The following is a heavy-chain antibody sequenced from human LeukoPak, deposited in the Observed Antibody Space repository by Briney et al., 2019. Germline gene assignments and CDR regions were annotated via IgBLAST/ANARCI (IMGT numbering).Heavy chain of an antibody. Sequence: PSETLSLTCAVSGGSISSGGYSWSWIRQPPGKGLEWIGYIYHSGSTNYNPSLKSRVTISVDKSKNQFSLKLSSVTAADTAVYYCARVPCGYSYGSCYYYYGMDVWGQGTTVTVSS. CDR1: GGSISSGGYS. V-gene: IGHV4-30-2*01. CDR2: IYHSGST. CDR3: ARVPCGYSYGSCYYYYGMDV. D-gene: IGHD5-18*01. J-gene: IGHJ6*02.